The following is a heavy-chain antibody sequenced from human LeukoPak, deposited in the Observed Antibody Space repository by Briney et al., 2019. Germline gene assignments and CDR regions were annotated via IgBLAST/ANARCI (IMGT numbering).Heavy chain of an antibody. V-gene: IGHV1-18*01. D-gene: IGHD6-13*01. CDR1: GYTFTSYG. Sequence: ASVKVSCKASGYTFTSYGISRVRQAPGQGLEWMGWISAYNGNTNYAQKLQGRVTMTTDTSTSTAYMELRSLRSDDTAVYYCARWDSSSWYNWFDPWGQGTLVTVSS. CDR2: ISAYNGNT. CDR3: ARWDSSSWYNWFDP. J-gene: IGHJ5*02.